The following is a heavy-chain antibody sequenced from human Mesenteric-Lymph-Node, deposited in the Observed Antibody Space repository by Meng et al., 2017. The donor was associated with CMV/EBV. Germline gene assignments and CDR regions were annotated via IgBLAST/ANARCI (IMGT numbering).Heavy chain of an antibody. D-gene: IGHD1-7*01. CDR2: IIPILGIA. J-gene: IGHJ6*02. CDR3: ARVKFQKITGTTLYYYYYGMDV. V-gene: IGHV1-69*10. CDR1: GGTFSSYA. Sequence: SVKVSCKASGGTFSSYAISWVRQAPGQGLEWMGGIIPILGIANYAQKFQGRVMITADKSTSTAYMGLSSLRSEDTAVYYCARVKFQKITGTTLYYYYYGMDVWGQGTTVTVSS.